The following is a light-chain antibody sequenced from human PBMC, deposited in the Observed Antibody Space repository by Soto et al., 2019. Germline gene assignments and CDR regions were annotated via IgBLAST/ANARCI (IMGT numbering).Light chain of an antibody. CDR2: GAS. Sequence: EVVMTQSPATLSVSRGDGAALSCRASQGVGSNLAWYQQKPGQAPRLLVYGASTRATGVPARFSGSGSGTEFTLTISSLGSEDFAFYYCQQYNKWPLTFGQGTKVEI. CDR3: QQYNKWPLT. CDR1: QGVGSN. J-gene: IGKJ1*01. V-gene: IGKV3-15*01.